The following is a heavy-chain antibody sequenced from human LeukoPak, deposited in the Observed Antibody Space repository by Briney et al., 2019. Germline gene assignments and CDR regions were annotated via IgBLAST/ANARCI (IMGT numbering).Heavy chain of an antibody. CDR3: AKSIEYCGADCYGYFDL. V-gene: IGHV1-2*06. CDR2: INPNSGAT. Sequence: ASVKVSCKPSGYTFTGYYMHWVRQAPGQGLEWMGRINPNSGATNYAQKLQGRVTMTRDTSISTAYMELTTLRSDDTAVYYCAKSIEYCGADCYGYFDLWGRGTLVTVSS. J-gene: IGHJ2*01. CDR1: GYTFTGYY. D-gene: IGHD2-21*02.